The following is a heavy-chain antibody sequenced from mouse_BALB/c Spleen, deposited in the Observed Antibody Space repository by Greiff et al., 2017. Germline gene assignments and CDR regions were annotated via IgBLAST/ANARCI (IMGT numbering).Heavy chain of an antibody. CDR1: GYTFTSYW. V-gene: IGHV1-69*02. CDR3: ARGTMITTGDD. D-gene: IGHD2-4*01. CDR2: IDPSDSYT. J-gene: IGHJ2*01. Sequence: QVQLQQPGAELVKPGASVKLSCKASGYTFTSYWMHWVKQRPGQGLEWIGEIDPSDSYTNYNQKFKGKATLTVDKSSSTAYMQLSSLTSEDSAVYYCARGTMITTGDDWGQGTTLTVSS.